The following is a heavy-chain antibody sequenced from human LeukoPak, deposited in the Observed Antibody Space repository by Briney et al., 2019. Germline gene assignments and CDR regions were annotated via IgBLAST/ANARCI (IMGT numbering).Heavy chain of an antibody. D-gene: IGHD6-13*01. CDR2: LWYDGSNE. CDR1: GFTFRNHG. J-gene: IGHJ4*02. CDR3: ARDIAARRLDY. Sequence: GGSLRLSCAASGFTFRNHGMHWVRQAPGKGLEWVAVLWYDGSNEYYADSVKGRFTISRDNSKNTLYLQMNSLRAEDTAVYYCARDIAARRLDYWGQGTLVTVSS. V-gene: IGHV3-33*01.